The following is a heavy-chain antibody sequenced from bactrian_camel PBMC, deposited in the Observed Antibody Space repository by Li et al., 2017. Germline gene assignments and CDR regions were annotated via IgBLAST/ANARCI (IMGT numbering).Heavy chain of an antibody. CDR3: WSRAG. CDR2: ITWSGGGT. J-gene: IGHJ4*01. V-gene: IGHV3S40*01. Sequence: VQLVESGGDLVQPGGSLTLSCTASGFTFSNFYMSWVRQAPGKGLERVSTITWSGGGTFYADSVKGRFTISRDNAKNTVYLQMNSLNSEDTALYYCWSRAGWGQGTQVTVS. CDR1: GFTFSNFY.